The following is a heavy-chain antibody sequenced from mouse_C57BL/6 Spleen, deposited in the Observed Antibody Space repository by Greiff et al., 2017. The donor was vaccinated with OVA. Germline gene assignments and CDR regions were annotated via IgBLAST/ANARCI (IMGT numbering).Heavy chain of an antibody. CDR3: AREGYYGNYRYYFDY. D-gene: IGHD2-1*01. J-gene: IGHJ2*01. CDR2: IYPGDGDT. CDR1: GYAFSSYW. Sequence: QVQLQQSGAELVKPGASVKISCKASGYAFSSYWMNWVKQRPGKGLEWIGQIYPGDGDTNYNGKFKGKATLTADKSSSTAYMQLSSLTSEDSSVYFCAREGYYGNYRYYFDYWGQGTTLTVSS. V-gene: IGHV1-80*01.